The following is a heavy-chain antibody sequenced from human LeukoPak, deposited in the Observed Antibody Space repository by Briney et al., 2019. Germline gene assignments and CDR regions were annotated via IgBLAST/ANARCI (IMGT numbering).Heavy chain of an antibody. D-gene: IGHD1-26*01. CDR1: GYTFTGYY. Sequence: ASVKVSCKASGYTFTGYYMHWVRQAPGQGLEWMGWINPNSGGTNYAQKFQGRVTMTRDTSISTAYMKLSRLRSDDTAVYYCARKLVGATNSAFDIWGQGTMVTVSS. J-gene: IGHJ3*02. V-gene: IGHV1-2*02. CDR3: ARKLVGATNSAFDI. CDR2: INPNSGGT.